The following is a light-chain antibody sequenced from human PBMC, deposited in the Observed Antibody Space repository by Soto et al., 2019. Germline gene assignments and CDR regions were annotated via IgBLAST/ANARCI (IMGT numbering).Light chain of an antibody. CDR1: SSNIGSNT. CDR3: AAWYDSLTGV. V-gene: IGLV1-44*01. Sequence: QSVLTQPPSASGTPGQRVTISCSGSSSNIGSNTVNWYQQLPGTAPKLLIYSNHQRPSGVPDRFSGSQSGTSASLAISGLQSEDEADYYCAAWYDSLTGVFVGGTKVTVL. J-gene: IGLJ2*01. CDR2: SNH.